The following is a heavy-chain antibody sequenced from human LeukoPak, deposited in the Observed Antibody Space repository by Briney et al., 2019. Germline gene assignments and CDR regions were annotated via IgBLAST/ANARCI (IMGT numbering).Heavy chain of an antibody. CDR1: GFTFSSYA. CDR2: ISGSGGST. V-gene: IGHV3-23*01. D-gene: IGHD5-12*01. J-gene: IGHJ4*02. Sequence: PGGSLRLSCAASGFTFSSYAMSWVRQAPGKGLEWVSAISGSGGSTYYADSVKGRFTISRDNSENTLYLQMNSLRAEDTAVYYCAKSKGSGYDWDYWGQGTLVTVSS. CDR3: AKSKGSGYDWDY.